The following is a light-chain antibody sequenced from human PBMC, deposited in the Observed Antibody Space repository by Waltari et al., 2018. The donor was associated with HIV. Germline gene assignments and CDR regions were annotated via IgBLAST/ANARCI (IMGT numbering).Light chain of an antibody. CDR3: SSFTTSNYLL. CDR1: SSDVGAYDF. CDR2: LVS. Sequence: QSALTQPASVSGSPGQSITVSCTGTSSDVGAYDFVSWYQQTPGTAPKLVIYLVSYRPSGISNLFSGSKSGNTASLTISGLQTEDEADYYCSSFTTSNYLLFGGGTKVTVL. V-gene: IGLV2-14*01. J-gene: IGLJ2*01.